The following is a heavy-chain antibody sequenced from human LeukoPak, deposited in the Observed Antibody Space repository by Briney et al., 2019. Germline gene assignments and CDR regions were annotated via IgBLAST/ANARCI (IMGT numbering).Heavy chain of an antibody. CDR2: INHSGST. Sequence: GSLRLSCEGSAFIFSGHWMNWVRQPPGKGLEWIGEINHSGSTNYNPSLKSRVTIPVDTSKNQFSLKLSSVTAADTAVYYCARGLPVGYWGQGTLVTVSS. CDR3: ARGLPVGY. J-gene: IGHJ4*02. CDR1: AFIFSGHW. V-gene: IGHV4-34*01.